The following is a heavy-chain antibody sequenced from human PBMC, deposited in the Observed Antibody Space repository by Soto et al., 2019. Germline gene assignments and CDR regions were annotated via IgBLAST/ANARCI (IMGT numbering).Heavy chain of an antibody. CDR1: GYAFTNYG. D-gene: IGHD4-17*01. CDR2: ISAYNGNT. CDR3: ARNYYGDYVSFFDY. V-gene: IGHV1-18*01. J-gene: IGHJ4*02. Sequence: ASVKVSCTASGYAFTNYGISWVRQAPGQGLEWMGWISAYNGNTNYAQKLQGRLTMTTDTSASTAYMELRSLRSDDTAVYYCARNYYGDYVSFFDYWGLGTLVTVSS.